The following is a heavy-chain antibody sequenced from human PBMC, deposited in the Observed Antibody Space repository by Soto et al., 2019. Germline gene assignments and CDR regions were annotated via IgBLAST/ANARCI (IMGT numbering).Heavy chain of an antibody. D-gene: IGHD5-12*01. CDR3: ARHVFVATIMLVVRPAGSFDS. V-gene: IGHV4-39*01. CDR2: IYYSGST. J-gene: IGHJ5*01. CDR1: GGSISSSSYY. Sequence: SETLSLTCTVSGGSISSSSYYWGWIRQPQGKGLEGIGSIYYSGSTYYNPSLNNRLTISVHTSKNQFSLKLSSVTDADTAVYYYARHVFVATIMLVVRPAGSFDSWGEGTLVTVSS.